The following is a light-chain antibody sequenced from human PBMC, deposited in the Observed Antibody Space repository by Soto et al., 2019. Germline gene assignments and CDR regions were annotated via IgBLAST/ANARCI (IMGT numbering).Light chain of an antibody. CDR3: QQFNSYPT. J-gene: IGKJ3*01. CDR2: DAS. Sequence: AIQLTQSPSSLSASVGDRVTITCRASQGISSALAWYQQKPGKAPKLLIYDASSLESGVPSRFSGSGSGTDFTLTINSLQPEDFATYYCQQFNSYPTFGPGTKVDIK. CDR1: QGISSA. V-gene: IGKV1-13*02.